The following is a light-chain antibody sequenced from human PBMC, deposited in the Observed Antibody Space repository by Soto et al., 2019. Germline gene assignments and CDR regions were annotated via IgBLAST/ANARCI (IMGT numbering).Light chain of an antibody. CDR2: SAS. V-gene: IGKV1-39*01. CDR1: QSINSH. J-gene: IGKJ1*01. CDR3: QQSYSSPWT. Sequence: DLQMTQSPSSLSASVGDRVTITCRSSQSINSHLNWYQLSPGRAPKLLIYSASNLQGGVPSRFTGSGSGTDFTLIINSLQPEDFATYYCQQSYSSPWTFGQGTVVDIK.